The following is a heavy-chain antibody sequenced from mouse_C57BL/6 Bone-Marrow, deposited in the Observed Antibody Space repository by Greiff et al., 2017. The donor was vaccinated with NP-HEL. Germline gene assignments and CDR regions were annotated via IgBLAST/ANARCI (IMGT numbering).Heavy chain of an antibody. J-gene: IGHJ4*01. Sequence: EVHLVESGGGLVKPGGSLKLSCAASGFTFSSYAMSWVRQTPEKRLEWVATISDGGSYTYYPDNVKGRFTISRDNAKNNLYLQMSHLKSEDTAMYYCARGAYGYYYYAMDYWGQGTSVTVSS. V-gene: IGHV5-4*01. CDR3: ARGAYGYYYYAMDY. CDR1: GFTFSSYA. CDR2: ISDGGSYT. D-gene: IGHD2-2*01.